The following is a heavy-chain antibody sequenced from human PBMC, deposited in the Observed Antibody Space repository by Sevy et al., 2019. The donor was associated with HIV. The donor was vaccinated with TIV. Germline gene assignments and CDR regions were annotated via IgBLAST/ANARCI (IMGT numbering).Heavy chain of an antibody. CDR1: GFTFSSYA. D-gene: IGHD4-17*01. CDR3: AKRDYGDYCAFDI. J-gene: IGHJ3*02. Sequence: GGSLRLSCAASGFTFSSYAMSWVRQAPGKGLEWVSASSGSGGSTYYADSVKGRFTISRDNSKNTLYLQMNSLRAEDTAVYYCAKRDYGDYCAFDIWGQGTMVTVSS. CDR2: SSGSGGST. V-gene: IGHV3-23*01.